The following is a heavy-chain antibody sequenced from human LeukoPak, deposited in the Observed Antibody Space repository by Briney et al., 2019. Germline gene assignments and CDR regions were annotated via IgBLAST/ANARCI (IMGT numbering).Heavy chain of an antibody. Sequence: ASVKVSCKASGYTFTGYYLHWLRQAPGRGLEWMGWLRPYSGVTNYTQKFHGRLIMTSDTSTSTAYMELSGLTSDDTAVYYCAREIRDYGDSGFDYWGQGILVTVSS. V-gene: IGHV1-2*02. CDR3: AREIRDYGDSGFDY. D-gene: IGHD4-17*01. CDR2: LRPYSGVT. J-gene: IGHJ4*02. CDR1: GYTFTGYY.